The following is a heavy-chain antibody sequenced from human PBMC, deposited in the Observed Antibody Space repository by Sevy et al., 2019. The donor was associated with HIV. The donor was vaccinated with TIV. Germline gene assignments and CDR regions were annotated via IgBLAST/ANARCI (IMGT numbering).Heavy chain of an antibody. Sequence: GGSLRLSCAASGFTFSNYAMNWVRHAPGKGLEWVSSVTGSGGNIYYGDSAKGRFTISRDNSKNTLYLQMNSLRAEDTAVYYCANAFTSGWNLHFDYWGQGTLVTVSS. CDR1: GFTFSNYA. CDR2: VTGSGGNI. D-gene: IGHD6-19*01. V-gene: IGHV3-23*01. J-gene: IGHJ4*02. CDR3: ANAFTSGWNLHFDY.